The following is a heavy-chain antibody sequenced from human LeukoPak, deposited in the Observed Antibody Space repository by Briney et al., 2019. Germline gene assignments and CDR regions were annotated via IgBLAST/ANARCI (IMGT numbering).Heavy chain of an antibody. CDR3: ARQAVAGNGFDY. J-gene: IGHJ4*02. Sequence: PSETLSLTCTVSGGSISSSSYYWGWIRQPPGKGLEWIGTIYYSGKTYYNPSVKSRVSISVDTSKNQFSLKLSSVTAADTAVYYCARQAVAGNGFDYWGQGTLVTVSS. V-gene: IGHV4-39*01. D-gene: IGHD6-19*01. CDR2: IYYSGKT. CDR1: GGSISSSSYY.